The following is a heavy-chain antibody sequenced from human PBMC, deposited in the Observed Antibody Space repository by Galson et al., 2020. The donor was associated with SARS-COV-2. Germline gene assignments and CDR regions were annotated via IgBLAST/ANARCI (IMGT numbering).Heavy chain of an antibody. CDR3: AGTYYDILTGYAPPYYYYGMDV. J-gene: IGHJ6*02. D-gene: IGHD3-9*01. V-gene: IGHV4-38-2*02. CDR2: IYHSGST. Sequence: SQTLSLTCTVSGYSISSGYYWGWIRQPPGKGLEWIGSIYHSGSTYYNPYLKSRVTISVDTSKNQFSLKLSSVTAADTAVYYCAGTYYDILTGYAPPYYYYGMDVWGQGTTVTVSS. CDR1: GYSISSGYY.